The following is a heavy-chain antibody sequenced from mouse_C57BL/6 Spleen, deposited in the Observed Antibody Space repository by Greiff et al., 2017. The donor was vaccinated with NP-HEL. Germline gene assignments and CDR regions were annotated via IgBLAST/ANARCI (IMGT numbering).Heavy chain of an antibody. CDR2: IDPENGDT. CDR1: GFNIKDDY. J-gene: IGHJ2*01. CDR3: TSDGYYGY. V-gene: IGHV14-4*01. D-gene: IGHD2-3*01. Sequence: VQLQQSGAELVRPGASVKLSCTASGFNIKDDYMHWVKQRPEQGLEWIGWIDPENGDTEYASKFQGKATITADTSSNTAYLQLSSLTSEDTAVYYCTSDGYYGYWGQGTTLTVSS.